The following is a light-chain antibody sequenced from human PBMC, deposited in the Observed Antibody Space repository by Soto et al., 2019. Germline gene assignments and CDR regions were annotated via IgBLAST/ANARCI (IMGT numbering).Light chain of an antibody. J-gene: IGKJ2*01. CDR1: QSLLHSNGYNY. V-gene: IGKV2-28*01. CDR3: MQALQTLYT. CDR2: LGS. Sequence: EIVMTQSPLALPVTPGEQASISCRNSQSLLHSNGYNYLDGYLPKPGQSPQLLIYLGSNRASGDPDRCSGRGSCTDYTLKISSVEAEDVGVYYCMQALQTLYTLGQGTKLEIK.